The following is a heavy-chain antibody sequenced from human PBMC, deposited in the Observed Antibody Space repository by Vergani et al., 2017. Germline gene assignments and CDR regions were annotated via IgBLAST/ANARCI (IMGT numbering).Heavy chain of an antibody. CDR1: GETFSSHG. CDR2: ITPMYGTP. J-gene: IGHJ4*02. D-gene: IGHD3-16*02. V-gene: IGHV1-69*13. CDR3: ARRTGRYTQATFYAPYDY. Sequence: QVQLVQSGAEVKEPGSSLRVSCKAFGETFSSHGISWVRQAPGQGLQWIGRITPMYGTPNYAQKFQDRVKITADESTSTVYMELTSLGSEDTAVYYCARRTGRYTQATFYAPYDYWGQGTPVTVSS.